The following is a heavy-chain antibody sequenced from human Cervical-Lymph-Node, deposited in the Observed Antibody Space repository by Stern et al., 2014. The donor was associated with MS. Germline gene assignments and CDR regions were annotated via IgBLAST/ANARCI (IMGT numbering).Heavy chain of an antibody. J-gene: IGHJ5*02. Sequence: VQLEESGAEVTKPGSSVKVSCKASGGTFSKFPSSWVRQAPGQGLEWMGGIFPVFGTPTYAPEFRGRVTIPADVSTITVYMELSSLRSDDTAVYYCALSSETSDRWYSLGYDLWGQGTLVTVSS. CDR1: GGTFSKFP. V-gene: IGHV1-69*01. CDR2: IFPVFGTP. CDR3: ALSSETSDRWYSLGYDL. D-gene: IGHD6-13*01.